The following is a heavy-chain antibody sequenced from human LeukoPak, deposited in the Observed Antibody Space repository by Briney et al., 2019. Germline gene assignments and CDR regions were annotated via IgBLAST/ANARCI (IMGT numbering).Heavy chain of an antibody. Sequence: QAGRSLRLSCAASGFSFDDYAMHWVRQAPGKGLEWVSGITWNSGSIGYADSVEGRFTISRDNAKNSLYLQMDSLRAEDTALYYCAKGTQTLYYYYYYYMDVWGKGTTVTVSS. CDR2: ITWNSGSI. CDR3: AKGTQTLYYYYYYYMDV. J-gene: IGHJ6*03. CDR1: GFSFDDYA. D-gene: IGHD1-7*01. V-gene: IGHV3-9*01.